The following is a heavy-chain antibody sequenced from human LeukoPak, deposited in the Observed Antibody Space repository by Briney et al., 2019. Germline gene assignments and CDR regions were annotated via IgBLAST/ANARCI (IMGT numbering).Heavy chain of an antibody. Sequence: SETLSLTCTVSGGSISSGGYYWSWIRQPPGKGLEWIGYIYHSGSTYYNPSLKSRVTMSFDTNQFSLKLSSVTAADTAVYYCARDTIDRAFDYWGQGTLVTVSS. CDR2: IYHSGST. CDR1: GGSISSGGYY. CDR3: ARDTIDRAFDY. J-gene: IGHJ4*02. V-gene: IGHV4-30-2*02. D-gene: IGHD3-3*01.